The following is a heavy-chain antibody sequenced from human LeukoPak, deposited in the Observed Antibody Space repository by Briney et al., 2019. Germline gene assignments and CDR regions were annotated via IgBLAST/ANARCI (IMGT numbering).Heavy chain of an antibody. CDR3: ARDMYGDFSFDY. J-gene: IGHJ4*02. D-gene: IGHD4-17*01. CDR1: GFTFSSYS. Sequence: GGSLRLSCAASGFTFSSYSMNWVRQAPGKGLEWVSSISSSSSYMYYADSVKGRFTISRDNAKNSLYLQMNSLRAEDTAVYYCARDMYGDFSFDYWGQGTLVTVSS. V-gene: IGHV3-21*01. CDR2: ISSSSSYM.